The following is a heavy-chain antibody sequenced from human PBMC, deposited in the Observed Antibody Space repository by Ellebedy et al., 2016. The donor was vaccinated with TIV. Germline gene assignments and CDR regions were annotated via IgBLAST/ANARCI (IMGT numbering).Heavy chain of an antibody. V-gene: IGHV1-69*13. Sequence: SVKVSCXASGVTFNMYGFSWVRQARGQGLEWMGGLMPIVGTANYAQKFQGRATITADEKTSTAYMELTNLRSEDTGVYYCAGPAAPSVATEDGKFHGMDVWGQGTTVTVSS. J-gene: IGHJ6*02. CDR2: LMPIVGTA. D-gene: IGHD5/OR15-5a*01. CDR1: GVTFNMYG. CDR3: AGPAAPSVATEDGKFHGMDV.